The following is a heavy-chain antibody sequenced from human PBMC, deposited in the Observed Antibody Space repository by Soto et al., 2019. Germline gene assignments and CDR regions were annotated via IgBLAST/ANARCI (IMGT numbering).Heavy chain of an antibody. CDR1: GFTFSSHW. V-gene: IGHV3-74*01. CDR2: IIGDGNEI. J-gene: IGHJ4*02. Sequence: EVQLAESGGGLVQPGGSLRLSCAASGFTFSSHWRHWVRQAPGKGLVWVSRIIGDGNEITYADTVKGRFTISRDNAKNTVILQLTSMRAEDTAVYYCVRGHVRGNDRQFAYWGQGTLVTVSS. D-gene: IGHD3-16*02. CDR3: VRGHVRGNDRQFAY.